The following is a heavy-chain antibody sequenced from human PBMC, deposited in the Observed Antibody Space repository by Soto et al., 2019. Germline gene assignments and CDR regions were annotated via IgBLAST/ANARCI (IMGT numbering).Heavy chain of an antibody. D-gene: IGHD3-22*01. CDR3: ARAGRTYYYDSSGYPDGYYGMDV. Sequence: SETLSLTCTVSGDSVSSSNYYWGWIRHPPGKGLQWIGYIYHSGSTYYNPSLKSRVTISVDRSKNQFSLKLSSVTAADTAVYYCARAGRTYYYDSSGYPDGYYGMDVWGQGTTVTVSS. J-gene: IGHJ6*02. CDR2: IYHSGST. CDR1: GDSVSSSNYY. V-gene: IGHV4-39*07.